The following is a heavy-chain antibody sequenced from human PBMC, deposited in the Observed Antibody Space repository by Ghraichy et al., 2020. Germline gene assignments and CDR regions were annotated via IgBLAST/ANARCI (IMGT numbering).Heavy chain of an antibody. Sequence: SETLSLTCTVSGGSISSYYWSWIRQPPGKGLEWIGYIYYSGSTNYNPSLKSRVTISVDTSKNQFSLKLSSVTAADTAVYYCARAHDNFDWLLLNYWGQGTLVTVSS. D-gene: IGHD3-9*01. CDR2: IYYSGST. CDR1: GGSISSYY. V-gene: IGHV4-59*01. J-gene: IGHJ4*02. CDR3: ARAHDNFDWLLLNY.